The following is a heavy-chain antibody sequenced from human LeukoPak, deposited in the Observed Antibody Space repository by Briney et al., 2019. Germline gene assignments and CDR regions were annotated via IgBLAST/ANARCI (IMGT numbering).Heavy chain of an antibody. CDR1: GFTFNNYA. V-gene: IGHV3-30-3*01. D-gene: IGHD2-2*02. CDR3: AKVPIVVVPAAIDY. CDR2: ISYDGSNK. J-gene: IGHJ4*02. Sequence: GRSLRLSCAASGFTFNNYAMHWVRQAPGKGLEWVAVISYDGSNKYYADSVKGRFTISRDNSKNTLYLQMNSLRAEDTAVYYCAKVPIVVVPAAIDYWGQGTLVTVSS.